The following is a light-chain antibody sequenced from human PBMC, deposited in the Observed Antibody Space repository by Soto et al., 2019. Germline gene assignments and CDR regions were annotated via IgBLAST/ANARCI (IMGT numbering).Light chain of an antibody. J-gene: IGLJ3*02. Sequence: QSVLTQPASVSGSPGQSITISCTGTSSDVGGYKYVSWYQQNPGKAPKLMIYDVSNRPSGVSNRFSGSKSGNTASLTISGLQAEDEADYYCSSYTGSSTWVFGGGTKLTVL. CDR3: SSYTGSSTWV. CDR2: DVS. CDR1: SSDVGGYKY. V-gene: IGLV2-14*03.